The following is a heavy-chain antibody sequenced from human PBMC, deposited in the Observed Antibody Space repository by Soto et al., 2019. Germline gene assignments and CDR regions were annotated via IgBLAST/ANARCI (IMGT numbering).Heavy chain of an antibody. Sequence: VQLVESGGDLVKPGGSLRLSCVVSGFTFSDYYMSWVRQVPGKGPEWLSYINTGGGYTTYADSVKGRFTISRDDAKNSLYLQMYSLRVDDTAIYYCAKHSYSSGWFFDYWGQGTLVTVSS. V-gene: IGHV3-11*06. CDR1: GFTFSDYY. J-gene: IGHJ4*02. D-gene: IGHD6-19*01. CDR2: INTGGGYT. CDR3: AKHSYSSGWFFDY.